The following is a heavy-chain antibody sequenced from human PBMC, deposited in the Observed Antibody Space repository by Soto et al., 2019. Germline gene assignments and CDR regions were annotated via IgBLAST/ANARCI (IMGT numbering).Heavy chain of an antibody. J-gene: IGHJ5*02. Sequence: PSETLSLTCTVSGGSISSYYWSWIRQPPGKGLEWIGYIYYSGSTNYNPSLKSRVTISVDTSKNQFSLKLSSVTAADTAVYYCARLQPVDLWFDPWGQGTLVTVSS. CDR1: GGSISSYY. V-gene: IGHV4-59*08. D-gene: IGHD2-15*01. CDR2: IYYSGST. CDR3: ARLQPVDLWFDP.